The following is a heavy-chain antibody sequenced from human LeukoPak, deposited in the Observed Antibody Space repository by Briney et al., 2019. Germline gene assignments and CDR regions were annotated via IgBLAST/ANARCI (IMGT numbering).Heavy chain of an antibody. J-gene: IGHJ4*02. V-gene: IGHV3-21*01. D-gene: IGHD4-23*01. CDR2: ISSSGSYI. CDR3: VRDFPPAVVDSCY. Sequence: GGSLRLSCAASGFTFSSYGMNWVRQAPGKGPEWVSSISSSGSYISYADSVEGRFTISRDNAKNSLYLQMSSLRAEDTGVYYCVRDFPPAVVDSCYWGQGTLVTVSS. CDR1: GFTFSSYG.